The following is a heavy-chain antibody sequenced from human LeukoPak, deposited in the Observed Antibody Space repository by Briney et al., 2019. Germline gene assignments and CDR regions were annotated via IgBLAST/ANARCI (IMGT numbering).Heavy chain of an antibody. Sequence: GASVKVSCKASGYTFTSYDINWVRQATGQGLEWMGWMNPNSGNTGYAQKFQGRVTMTTDTSTGTAYMELRSLRSDDTAVYYCARAMTTVTTGPYYYYYYYMDVWGKGTTVTVSS. J-gene: IGHJ6*03. CDR2: MNPNSGNT. D-gene: IGHD4-17*01. CDR3: ARAMTTVTTGPYYYYYYYMDV. V-gene: IGHV1-8*01. CDR1: GYTFTSYD.